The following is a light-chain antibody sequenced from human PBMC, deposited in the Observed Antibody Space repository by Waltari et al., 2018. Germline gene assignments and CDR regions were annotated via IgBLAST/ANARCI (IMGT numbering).Light chain of an antibody. CDR1: QGISND. CDR3: QKYNTGLT. J-gene: IGKJ4*01. Sequence: IQMTQSPSSLSASVGDRVTITYRASQGISNDLAWFQQRPGKVPKLLIYAASTLQLGVPARFSGRGSGTDFSLTISSLQPEDVATYYFQKYNTGLTFGGGTKVEIK. V-gene: IGKV1-27*01. CDR2: AAS.